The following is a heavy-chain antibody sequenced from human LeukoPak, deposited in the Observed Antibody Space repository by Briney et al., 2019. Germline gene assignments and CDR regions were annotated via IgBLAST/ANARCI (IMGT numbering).Heavy chain of an antibody. J-gene: IGHJ4*02. Sequence: SETLSLTCTVSGGSISSYYWSWIRQPPGQGLEWIGYIYSSGNTNYNPSLKSRVAISVDTSKNQFSLNLSSVTAADTAVYYCARRGGYSGYEQVWGQGTLVTVSS. CDR2: IYSSGNT. CDR1: GGSISSYY. V-gene: IGHV4-59*08. CDR3: ARRGGYSGYEQV. D-gene: IGHD5-12*01.